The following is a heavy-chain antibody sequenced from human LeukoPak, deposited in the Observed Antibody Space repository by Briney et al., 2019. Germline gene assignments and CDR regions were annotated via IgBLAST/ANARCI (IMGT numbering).Heavy chain of an antibody. CDR1: GGSISSGSYY. D-gene: IGHD3-22*01. V-gene: IGHV4-61*02. Sequence: PSETLSLTCTVSGGSISSGSYYWSWIRQPAGKGLEWIGRIYTSGSTNYNPSLKSLVTISVDTSKNQFSLRLSSVTAADTAVYYCARHSGAYDSSAYYSYFDYWGQGTLVTVSS. J-gene: IGHJ4*02. CDR2: IYTSGST. CDR3: ARHSGAYDSSAYYSYFDY.